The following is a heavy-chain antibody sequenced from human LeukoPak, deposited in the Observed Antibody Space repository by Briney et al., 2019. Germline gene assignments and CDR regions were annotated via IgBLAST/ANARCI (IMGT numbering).Heavy chain of an antibody. CDR2: ISGSGGST. CDR3: AKDSTGYLGKTPFDY. J-gene: IGHJ4*02. D-gene: IGHD3-9*01. V-gene: IGHV3-23*01. CDR1: GFTFSSYA. Sequence: GGSLRLSCAASGFTFSSYAMSWVRQAPGKGLEWVSAISGSGGSTYYADSVKGRFTISRDNSKNTLYLQMNSLRAEDAAVYYCAKDSTGYLGKTPFDYWGQGTLVTVSS.